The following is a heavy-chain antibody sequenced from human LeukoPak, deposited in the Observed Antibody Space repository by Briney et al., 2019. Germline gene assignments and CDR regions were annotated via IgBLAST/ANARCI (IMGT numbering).Heavy chain of an antibody. CDR1: GGSISSGGYY. J-gene: IGHJ4*02. Sequence: SETLSLTCTVSGGSISSGGYYWSWIRQHPGKGLEWIGYIYYSGSTYYNPSLKSRVTISVDTSKNQFSLKLSSVTAADTAVYYCARVPTAGTRKAFDYWSQGTLVTVSS. D-gene: IGHD6-13*01. V-gene: IGHV4-31*03. CDR3: ARVPTAGTRKAFDY. CDR2: IYYSGST.